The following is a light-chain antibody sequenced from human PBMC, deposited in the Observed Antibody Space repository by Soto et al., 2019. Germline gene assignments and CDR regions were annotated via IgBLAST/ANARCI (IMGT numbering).Light chain of an antibody. Sequence: QSVLTQPASVSGSPGQSITISCTGTSSDVGGYNYVSWYQQHPAKAPKLMIYEVSNRPSGISNRFSGSKSGNTASLTISGLQGEDEADYYCFSFTTDWTHVFGTGTKVTVL. V-gene: IGLV2-14*01. J-gene: IGLJ1*01. CDR2: EVS. CDR3: FSFTTDWTHV. CDR1: SSDVGGYNY.